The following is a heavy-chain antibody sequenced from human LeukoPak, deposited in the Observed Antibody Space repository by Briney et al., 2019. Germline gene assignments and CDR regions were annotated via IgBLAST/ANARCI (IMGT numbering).Heavy chain of an antibody. J-gene: IGHJ4*02. CDR1: DDSITIYY. V-gene: IGHV4-59*12. CDR2: IYYSGST. Sequence: SETLSLTCTVSDDSITIYYWSWIRQPPGKGLEWIGSIYYSGSTYYNPSLKSRVTISVDTSKNQFSLKLSSVTAADTAVYYCARVDPFDYWGQGTLVTVSS. CDR3: ARVDPFDY.